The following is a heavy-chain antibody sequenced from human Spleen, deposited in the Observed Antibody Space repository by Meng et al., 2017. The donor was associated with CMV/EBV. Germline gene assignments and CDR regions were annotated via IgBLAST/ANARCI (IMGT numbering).Heavy chain of an antibody. J-gene: IGHJ4*02. V-gene: IGHV1-24*01. CDR2: FDPEDGET. CDR3: ATVRLWFGSTSRDYFDY. D-gene: IGHD2-2*01. CDR1: GYTLTELS. Sequence: ASVKVSCKVSGYTLTELSMHWVRQAPGKGLEWMGGFDPEDGETIYAQKFQGRVTMTEDTSTDTAYMELSSLRSEDTAVYCCATVRLWFGSTSRDYFDYWGQGTLVTVSS.